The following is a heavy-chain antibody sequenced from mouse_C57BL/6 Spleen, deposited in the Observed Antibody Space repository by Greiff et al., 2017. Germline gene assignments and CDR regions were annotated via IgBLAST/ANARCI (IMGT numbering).Heavy chain of an antibody. Sequence: VQLQQSGAELVKPGASVKLSCTASGFNIKDYYMHWVKQRTEQGLEWIGRIDPEDGETKYAPKFQGKATITADTYSNTAYLQLSSLTSEATAVYYCARSKGGSKDAMDYWGQGTSVTVSS. CDR3: ARSKGGSKDAMDY. D-gene: IGHD1-1*01. V-gene: IGHV14-2*01. CDR2: IDPEDGET. J-gene: IGHJ4*01. CDR1: GFNIKDYY.